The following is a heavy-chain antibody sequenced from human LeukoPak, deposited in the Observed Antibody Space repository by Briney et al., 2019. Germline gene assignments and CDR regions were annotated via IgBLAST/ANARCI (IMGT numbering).Heavy chain of an antibody. J-gene: IGHJ4*02. CDR2: IIPIFGIA. D-gene: IGHD3-22*01. CDR1: GGTFSSYA. CDR3: ARSTSFSSGYYPYYFDY. V-gene: IGHV1-69*04. Sequence: ASVKVSCKASGGTFSSYAISWVRQAPGQGLEWMGRIIPIFGIANCAQKFQGRVTITADKSTSTAYMELSSLRSEDTAVYYCARSTSFSSGYYPYYFDYWGQGTLVTVSS.